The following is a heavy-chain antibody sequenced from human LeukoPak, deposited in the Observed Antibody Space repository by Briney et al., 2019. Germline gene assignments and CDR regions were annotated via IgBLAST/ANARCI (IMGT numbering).Heavy chain of an antibody. CDR1: GGSISSYY. J-gene: IGHJ3*02. CDR2: IYYSGST. CDR3: ARVALANAFDI. Sequence: SETLSLTCTVSGGSISSYYWSWIRQPPGKGLEWIGYIYYSGSTNYNPSLKSRVTISVDKSKNQFSLKLSSVTAADTAVYYCARVALANAFDIWGQGTMVTVSS. D-gene: IGHD6-13*01. V-gene: IGHV4-59*12.